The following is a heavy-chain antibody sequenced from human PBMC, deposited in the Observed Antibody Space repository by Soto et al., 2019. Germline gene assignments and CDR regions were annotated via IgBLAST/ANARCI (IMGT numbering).Heavy chain of an antibody. CDR3: ARGARQWLASYYFDY. Sequence: EVQLVESGGGLVKPGGSLRLSCAASGFTFSSYSMNWVRQAPGKGLEWVSSISSSSSYIYYADSVKGRFTISRDNAKNSLYLQMNSLRAEDTAVYYCARGARQWLASYYFDYWGQGTLVTVSS. D-gene: IGHD6-19*01. V-gene: IGHV3-21*01. CDR2: ISSSSSYI. J-gene: IGHJ4*02. CDR1: GFTFSSYS.